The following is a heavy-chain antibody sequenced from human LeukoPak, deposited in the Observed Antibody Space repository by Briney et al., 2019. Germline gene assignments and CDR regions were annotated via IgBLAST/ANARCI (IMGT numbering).Heavy chain of an antibody. CDR1: GFTFSSYW. D-gene: IGHD3-9*01. J-gene: IGHJ3*02. CDR3: ARAVYYDILSDAFDI. CDR2: IKQDGSEK. Sequence: PGGSLRLSCAASGFTFSSYWMSWVRQAPGKGLEWVANIKQDGSEKYYVDSVKGRFTISRDNAKNSLYLQMNSLRAEDTAVYYCARAVYYDILSDAFDIWGQGTMVTVSS. V-gene: IGHV3-7*01.